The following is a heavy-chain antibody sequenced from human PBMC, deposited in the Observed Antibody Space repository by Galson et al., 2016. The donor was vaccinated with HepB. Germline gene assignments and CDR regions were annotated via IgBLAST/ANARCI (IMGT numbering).Heavy chain of an antibody. CDR1: GGSISGSHYY. V-gene: IGHV4-39*01. CDR3: ASGEAVDLLQS. J-gene: IGHJ5*02. CDR2: IYYSGNT. D-gene: IGHD6-19*01. Sequence: ETLSLTCSVSGGSISGSHYYWGWIRQPPGKGLEWIGMIYYSGNTFYAPAFRSRVHISVDTSENQVSLELTSVTAADTAMYYCASGEAVDLLQSWGQGTLVTVSS.